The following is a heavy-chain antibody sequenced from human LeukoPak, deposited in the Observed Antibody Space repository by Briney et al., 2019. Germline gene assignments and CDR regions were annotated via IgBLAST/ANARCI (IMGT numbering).Heavy chain of an antibody. CDR1: GFTFTSYS. V-gene: IGHV3-48*04. J-gene: IGHJ4*02. CDR3: ARDLYYGDYVFDY. Sequence: PGGSLRLSCAASGFTFTSYSMNWVRQAPGKGLEWVSCVSSSSSTIYYADSVKGRFTISRDNAKNSLYLQMNSLRAEDTAVYYCARDLYYGDYVFDYWGQGTLVTVSS. CDR2: VSSSSSTI. D-gene: IGHD4-17*01.